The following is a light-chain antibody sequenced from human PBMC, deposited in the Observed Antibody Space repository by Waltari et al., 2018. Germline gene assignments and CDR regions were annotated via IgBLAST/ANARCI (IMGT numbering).Light chain of an antibody. CDR3: RSDAGSKNYVV. Sequence: QSSLTPPPSASGSPGQSVTLSSTGTSPDVGGYNSVPWYQQPPGKAPKHIIYELNKRSSGVAERSACTKAGNTASMTVAGHPAEDEADYYCRSDAGSKNYVVFGGGTKLTVL. J-gene: IGLJ2*01. CDR1: SPDVGGYNS. V-gene: IGLV2-8*01. CDR2: ELN.